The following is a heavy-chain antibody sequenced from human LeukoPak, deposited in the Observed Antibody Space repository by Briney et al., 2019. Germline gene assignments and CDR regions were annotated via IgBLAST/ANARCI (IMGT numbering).Heavy chain of an antibody. V-gene: IGHV3-23*01. CDR2: ISGSGGST. J-gene: IGHJ4*02. CDR1: GFTFSSYA. CDR3: AKDSWLIQLWLEY. D-gene: IGHD5-18*01. Sequence: PGRSLRLSCAASGFTFSSYAMSWVRQAPGKGLEWVSAISGSGGSTYYAGSVKGRFTISRDNSKNTLYLQMNSLRAEDTAVYYCAKDSWLIQLWLEYWGQGTLVTVSS.